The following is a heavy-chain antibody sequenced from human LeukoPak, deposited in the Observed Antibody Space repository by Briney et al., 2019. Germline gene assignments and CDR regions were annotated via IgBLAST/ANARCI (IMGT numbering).Heavy chain of an antibody. D-gene: IGHD3-22*01. J-gene: IGHJ4*02. CDR1: GGSISSSSYY. Sequence: PSETLSLTCTVSGGSISSSSYYWGWIRQPPGKGLEWIGSFYYSGSTYYNPSLKSRVTISVDTSKNQFSLKLSSVTAADTAVYYCARRDSYSSGYYYFDYWGQGTLVTVSS. CDR2: FYYSGST. CDR3: ARRDSYSSGYYYFDY. V-gene: IGHV4-39*01.